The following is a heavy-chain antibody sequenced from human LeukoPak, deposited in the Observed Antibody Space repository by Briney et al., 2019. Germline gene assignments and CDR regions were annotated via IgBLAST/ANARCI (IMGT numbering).Heavy chain of an antibody. CDR3: ASMVRGVITALNY. V-gene: IGHV1-24*01. J-gene: IGHJ4*02. CDR2: FDPEDGET. D-gene: IGHD3-10*01. CDR1: GYTLTELS. Sequence: ASVKVSCKVSGYTLTELSMHWVRQAPGKGLEWMGGFDPEDGETIYAQKFQGRVTMTEDTSTDTAYVELSSLRSEDTAVYYCASMVRGVITALNYWGQGTLVTVSS.